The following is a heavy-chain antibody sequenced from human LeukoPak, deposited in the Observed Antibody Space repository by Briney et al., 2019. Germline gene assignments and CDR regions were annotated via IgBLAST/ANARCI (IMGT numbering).Heavy chain of an antibody. CDR2: IYYSGST. D-gene: IGHD3-10*01. J-gene: IGHJ3*02. Sequence: SETLSLTCTVSGGSISSYYWSWIRQPPGKGLEWLGYIYYSGSTNDNPSLKSRVTISVDTYKNQFSLKLSSVTAEDTAVYYCARDKGSWGAFDIWGQGTMVTVSS. V-gene: IGHV4-59*01. CDR1: GGSISSYY. CDR3: ARDKGSWGAFDI.